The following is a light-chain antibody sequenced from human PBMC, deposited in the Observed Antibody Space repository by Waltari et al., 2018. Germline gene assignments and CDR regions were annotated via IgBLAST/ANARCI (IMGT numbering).Light chain of an antibody. CDR3: QQYGRSPRT. CDR1: QSVSSSY. V-gene: IGKV3-20*01. J-gene: IGKJ3*01. Sequence: EIVLTQSPGTLSLSPGERATLSCRASQSVSSSYLAWYQQKPGQAPRLLIYGASSRATRIPDRFSGSGSGTDFTLTISRLEPEDFAVYYCQQYGRSPRTFGPGTKVDIK. CDR2: GAS.